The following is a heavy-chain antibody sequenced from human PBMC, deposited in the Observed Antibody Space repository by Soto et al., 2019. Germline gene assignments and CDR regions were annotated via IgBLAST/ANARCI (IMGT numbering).Heavy chain of an antibody. D-gene: IGHD3-10*01. CDR1: GGSISSYY. Sequence: PSETLSLTCTVSGGSISSYYWSWIRQPPGKGLEWIGYIYYSGSTNYNPSLKSRVTISVDTSKNQFSLKLSSVTAADTAVYYCARGKRKPMLRGVIDWFDPWGQGTLVTVSS. CDR3: ARGKRKPMLRGVIDWFDP. CDR2: IYYSGST. J-gene: IGHJ5*02. V-gene: IGHV4-59*01.